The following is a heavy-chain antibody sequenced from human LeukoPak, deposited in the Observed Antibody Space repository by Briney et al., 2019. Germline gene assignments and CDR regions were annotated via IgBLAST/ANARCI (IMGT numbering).Heavy chain of an antibody. Sequence: SETLALTCSVSGRSISHYYWRWIRQPAGNELEWIGRMYNNGNSDYSPSLKSRDTMTVETSKNQVSLKLSSVTAADTAVYYGGRCSREMVTIFDQWGEGTLVVVSS. D-gene: IGHD5-24*01. CDR2: MYNNGNS. V-gene: IGHV4-4*07. CDR3: GRCSREMVTIFDQ. J-gene: IGHJ4*02. CDR1: GRSISHYY.